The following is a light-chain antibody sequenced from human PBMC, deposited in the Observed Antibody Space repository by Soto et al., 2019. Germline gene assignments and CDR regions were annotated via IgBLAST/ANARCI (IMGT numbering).Light chain of an antibody. J-gene: IGLJ1*01. CDR1: SSDVGDYNY. CDR3: SSYTSRSTPMV. CDR2: EVT. Sequence: QSVLTHPASVSGSPGQSITISCTGTSSDVGDYNYVSWYQQHPGKAPKLMIYEVTNRPSGVSNRFSGSKSGNTASLIISGLQAEDESDYYCSSYTSRSTPMVFGTGTKVTVL. V-gene: IGLV2-14*01.